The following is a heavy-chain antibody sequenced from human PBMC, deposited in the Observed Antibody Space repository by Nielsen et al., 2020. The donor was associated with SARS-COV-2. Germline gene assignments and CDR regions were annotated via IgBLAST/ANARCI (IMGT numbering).Heavy chain of an antibody. D-gene: IGHD3-3*01. Sequence: GESLKISCSASGFTFSSTYMDWVRQAPGQGLVWVSRINPSGSGTAYADSVKGRFAVSRDNAENTVVLQIHSLRVKDTAVYYCAGGADFWSGTQKYYMDVWGKGTTVIVSS. J-gene: IGHJ6*03. CDR3: AGGADFWSGTQKYYMDV. CDR2: INPSGSGT. V-gene: IGHV3-74*01. CDR1: GFTFSSTY.